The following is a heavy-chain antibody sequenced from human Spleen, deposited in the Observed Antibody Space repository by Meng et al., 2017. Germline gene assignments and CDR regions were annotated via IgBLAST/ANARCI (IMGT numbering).Heavy chain of an antibody. CDR3: AGGRPTYYYGSGSFYFDP. CDR1: GGSFGGDY. CDR2: INRSGST. D-gene: IGHD3-10*01. J-gene: IGHJ5*02. Sequence: QVQLQQSGAGLLKPSGTLSLTCALYGGSFGGDYWSWIRQPPGEGLEWIGEINRSGSTNYNPSLKSRVTISVDTSKNQFSLKLSSVTAADSAVYYCAGGRPTYYYGSGSFYFDPWGQGTLVTVSS. V-gene: IGHV4-34*01.